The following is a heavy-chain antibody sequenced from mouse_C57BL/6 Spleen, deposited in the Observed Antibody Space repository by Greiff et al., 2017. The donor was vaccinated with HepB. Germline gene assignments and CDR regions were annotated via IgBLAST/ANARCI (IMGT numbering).Heavy chain of an antibody. V-gene: IGHV1-81*01. J-gene: IGHJ3*01. D-gene: IGHD3-2*02. CDR3: ARRGSSGYGFAY. CDR1: GYTFTSYG. CDR2: IYPRSGNT. Sequence: QVQLQQSGAELARPGASVKLSCKASGYTFTSYGISWVKQRTGQGLEWIGEIYPRSGNTYYNEKFKGKATLTADKSSSTAYMELRSLTSEDSAVYFCARRGSSGYGFAYWGQGTLVTVSA.